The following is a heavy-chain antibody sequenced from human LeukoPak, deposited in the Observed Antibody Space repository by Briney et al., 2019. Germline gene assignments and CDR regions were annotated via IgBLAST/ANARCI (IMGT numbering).Heavy chain of an antibody. J-gene: IGHJ4*02. CDR2: IYYSGST. Sequence: KSSETLSLTCTVSGVSISSSSYYWGWIRQPPGKGLEWIGSIYYSGSTYYNPSVNSRVTISVDTSNKQFPLKLSSVTAADTAVYYCARSMGTTATAFDYWGPGILVTVSS. V-gene: IGHV4-39*06. D-gene: IGHD2-21*02. CDR3: ARSMGTTATAFDY. CDR1: GVSISSSSYY.